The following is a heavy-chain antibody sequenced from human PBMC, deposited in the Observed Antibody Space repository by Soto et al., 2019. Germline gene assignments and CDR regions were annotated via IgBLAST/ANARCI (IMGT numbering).Heavy chain of an antibody. CDR3: ARRDIVVVPAAIGSYYYYYMEV. Sequence: ASVKVSCKASGYTFTSYDINWVRQATGQGLEWMGWMNPNSGNTGYAQKFQGRVTMTRNTSISTAYMELSSLRSEDTAVYYCARRDIVVVPAAIGSYYYYYMEVWGKGTTVTVSS. J-gene: IGHJ6*03. CDR2: MNPNSGNT. CDR1: GYTFTSYD. D-gene: IGHD2-2*01. V-gene: IGHV1-8*01.